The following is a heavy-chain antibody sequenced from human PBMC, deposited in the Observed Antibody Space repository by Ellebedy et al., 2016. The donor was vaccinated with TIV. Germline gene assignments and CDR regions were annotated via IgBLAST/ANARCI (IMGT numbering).Heavy chain of an antibody. Sequence: GESLKISCAASGFTFSSYWMSWVRQVRQAPGKGLEWVANIRHDGGEESYVDSVKGRFTISRDNAKNSMYLQMNSLRAEDTAVYYCARARCSNSDCHIPGYWGQGTLVTVSS. CDR1: GFTFSSYW. D-gene: IGHD2-2*01. V-gene: IGHV3-7*03. CDR2: IRHDGGEE. J-gene: IGHJ4*02. CDR3: ARARCSNSDCHIPGY.